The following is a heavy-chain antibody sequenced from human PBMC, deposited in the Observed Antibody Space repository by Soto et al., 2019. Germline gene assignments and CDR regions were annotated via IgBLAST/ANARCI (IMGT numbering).Heavy chain of an antibody. J-gene: IGHJ3*02. Sequence: SVKVSCNAAALTFSSYATSCLRQLPGQELEWMGWINPFFGTANDAQKCPGRVTITEDEATSRAYLEMSRLRSEDTAVYCCARSPGPFEQVPAAPSNDALDIWCHLTIVTL. CDR3: ARSPGPFEQVPAAPSNDALDI. V-gene: IGHV1-69*13. CDR2: INPFFGTA. CDR1: ALTFSSYA. D-gene: IGHD2-2*01.